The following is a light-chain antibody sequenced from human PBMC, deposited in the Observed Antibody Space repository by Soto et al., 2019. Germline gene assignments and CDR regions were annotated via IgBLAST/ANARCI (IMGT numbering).Light chain of an antibody. Sequence: QSVLTQPPSASGTPGQRVTLSCSGSSSNIGSNTVNWYQQLPGTAPKLLIYSNNHRPSGVPDRFSGSKSGTSASLAISGLQSEDEADYYCAAWDDSLNVVFGGGTKLTVL. J-gene: IGLJ2*01. CDR2: SNN. V-gene: IGLV1-44*01. CDR3: AAWDDSLNVV. CDR1: SSNIGSNT.